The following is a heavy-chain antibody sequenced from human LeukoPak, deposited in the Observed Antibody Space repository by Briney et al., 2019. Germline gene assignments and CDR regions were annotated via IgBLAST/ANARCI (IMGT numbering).Heavy chain of an antibody. CDR1: GFTFDDYG. CDR3: AIEGVTTFGGADYYMDV. D-gene: IGHD3-16*01. Sequence: RPGGSLRLSCAAYGFTFDDYGMSWVRQAPGKGLEWVSGINWNGGSTGYADSVKGRFTISRDNSKNSLYLQMNSLRAEDTALYYCAIEGVTTFGGADYYMDVWGKGATVTVSS. CDR2: INWNGGST. J-gene: IGHJ6*03. V-gene: IGHV3-20*04.